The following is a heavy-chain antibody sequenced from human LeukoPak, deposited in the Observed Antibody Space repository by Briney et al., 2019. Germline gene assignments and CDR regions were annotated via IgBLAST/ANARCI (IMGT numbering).Heavy chain of an antibody. CDR3: ARLREPGFHFDY. J-gene: IGHJ4*02. CDR2: IDPSDSYT. V-gene: IGHV5-10-1*01. D-gene: IGHD1-14*01. Sequence: AGGSLRLSCKVSGYSFTSYWISWVRQMPGKGLEWMGRIDPSDSYTNYRPSFQGHVTISADKSISTAYLQWSSLKASDTAMYYCARLREPGFHFDYWGQGTLVTVSS. CDR1: GYSFTSYW.